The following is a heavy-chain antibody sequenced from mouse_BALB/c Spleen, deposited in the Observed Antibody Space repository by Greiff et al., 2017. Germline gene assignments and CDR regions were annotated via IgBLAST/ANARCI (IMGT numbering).Heavy chain of an antibody. J-gene: IGHJ3*01. CDR1: GYTFTSYW. Sequence: VQLKESGAELAKPGASVKMSCKASGYTFTSYWMHWVKQRPGQGLEWIGYINPSTGYTEYNQKFKDKATLTADKSSSTAYMQLSSLTSEDSAVYYCARPNYYGSSLFAYWGQGTLVTVSA. V-gene: IGHV1-7*01. CDR2: INPSTGYT. D-gene: IGHD1-1*01. CDR3: ARPNYYGSSLFAY.